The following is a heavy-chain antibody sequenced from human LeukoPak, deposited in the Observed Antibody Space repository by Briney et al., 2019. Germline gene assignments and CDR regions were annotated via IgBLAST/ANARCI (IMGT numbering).Heavy chain of an antibody. J-gene: IGHJ3*02. Sequence: GGSLRLPCAASGFTVSSNYMSWVRQAPGKGLEWVSVIYSGGSTYYADSVKGRFTISRDNSKNTLYLQVNSLRAEDTAVYYCATTGDYDRHDAFDIWGQGTMVTVSS. CDR1: GFTVSSNY. V-gene: IGHV3-66*01. CDR3: ATTGDYDRHDAFDI. CDR2: IYSGGST. D-gene: IGHD4-17*01.